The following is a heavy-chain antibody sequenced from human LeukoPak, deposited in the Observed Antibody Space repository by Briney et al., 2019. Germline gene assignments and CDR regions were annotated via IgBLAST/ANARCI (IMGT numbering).Heavy chain of an antibody. CDR2: ISYDGSNK. D-gene: IGHD6-13*01. CDR1: GFTFSSYA. Sequence: GRSLRLSCAASGFTFSSYAMHWVRQAPGKGLEWVAVISYDGSNKYYADSVKGRFTISRDNSKNTLYLQMNSLRAEDTAVYYCARGSSSSWLIEYYFDYWGQGTLVTVSS. CDR3: ARGSSSSWLIEYYFDY. J-gene: IGHJ4*02. V-gene: IGHV3-30-3*01.